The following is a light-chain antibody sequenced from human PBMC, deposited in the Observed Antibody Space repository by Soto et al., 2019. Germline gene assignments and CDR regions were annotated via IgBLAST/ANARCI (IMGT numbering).Light chain of an antibody. V-gene: IGKV1-5*03. J-gene: IGKJ2*01. CDR2: KAS. CDR3: LQYNSLPYT. Sequence: DIQMTQSPSTLSASVGDRVTITCRASQSISSWLAWYQQKPGKAPKLLIYKASSLESGVPSRFSGSGSGTEFSLTISGLQPDDFATYYCLQYNSLPYTFGQGTKVDIK. CDR1: QSISSW.